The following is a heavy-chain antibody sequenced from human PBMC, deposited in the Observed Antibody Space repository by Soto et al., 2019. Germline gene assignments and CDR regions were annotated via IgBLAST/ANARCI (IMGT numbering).Heavy chain of an antibody. CDR2: INHSGIT. V-gene: IGHV4-34*01. J-gene: IGHJ4*02. D-gene: IGHD3-3*01. CDR3: ARGGYDFWSGYPPRY. Sequence: SETLSLTCAVYGGSFSGYYWSWIRQPPGKGLEWIGEINHSGITNHNPSLKSRVTISVDTSKNQFSLKLSSVTAADTAVYYCARGGYDFWSGYPPRYWGPGTLVTV. CDR1: GGSFSGYY.